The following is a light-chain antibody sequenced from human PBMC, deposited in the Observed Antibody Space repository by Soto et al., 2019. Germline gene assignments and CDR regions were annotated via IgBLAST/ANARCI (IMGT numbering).Light chain of an antibody. CDR2: DAS. J-gene: IGKJ2*01. CDR3: QQYVASVYT. V-gene: IGKV3-20*01. Sequence: LSQSPGPLSLYPGERDTIPCEASQSITSRSLAWYQQKPGHAPRLLIYDASSRATGIPDRFSASGSGTDCILIISRVEPEDFAVYYCQQYVASVYTFGQGTKVE. CDR1: QSITSRS.